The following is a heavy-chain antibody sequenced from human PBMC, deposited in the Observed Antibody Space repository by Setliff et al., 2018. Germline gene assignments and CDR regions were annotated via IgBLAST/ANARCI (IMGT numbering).Heavy chain of an antibody. Sequence: SVKVSCKASGGAFSTYSLSWVRQAPGQGFEWVGRIIPILGITNYAQRFQGRVTITADESTNTAYIEISSLRYEDTAVYYCARGNMDVVAAGGKYSGLAFWGQGTTVTVS. CDR1: GGAFSTYS. D-gene: IGHD6-13*01. CDR3: ARGNMDVVAAGGKYSGLAF. V-gene: IGHV1-69*13. J-gene: IGHJ6*02. CDR2: IIPILGIT.